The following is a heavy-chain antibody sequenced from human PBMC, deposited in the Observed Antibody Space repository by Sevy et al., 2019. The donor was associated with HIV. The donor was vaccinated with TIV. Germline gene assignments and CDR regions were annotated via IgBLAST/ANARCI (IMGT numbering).Heavy chain of an antibody. CDR3: ARSSGVFDYYYYMDV. CDR1: GYSFSSYG. V-gene: IGHV1-18*01. CDR2: ISAYNGNT. D-gene: IGHD3-10*02. J-gene: IGHJ6*03. Sequence: ASVKVSCKASGYSFSSYGISWVRQAPGQGLEWVGWISAYNGNTNYAQKLQVRVTMTTDTSTSTAYMEVRSLRSDDTAVYYSARSSGVFDYYYYMDVWGKGTTVTVSS.